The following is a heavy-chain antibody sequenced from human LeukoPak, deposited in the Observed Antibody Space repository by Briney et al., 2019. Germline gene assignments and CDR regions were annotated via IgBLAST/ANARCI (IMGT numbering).Heavy chain of an antibody. V-gene: IGHV1-46*01. CDR3: ARDNAWWFDP. CDR2: INPTGGST. Sequence: ASVKVSCKASGGTFSSYAISWVRQAPGQGLEWMGLINPTGGSTGYAQKFQGRVTMTRDMSTSTDYMELSSLRSEDTAIYYCARDNAWWFDPWGQGTLVTVSS. D-gene: IGHD2-8*01. CDR1: GGTFSSYA. J-gene: IGHJ5*02.